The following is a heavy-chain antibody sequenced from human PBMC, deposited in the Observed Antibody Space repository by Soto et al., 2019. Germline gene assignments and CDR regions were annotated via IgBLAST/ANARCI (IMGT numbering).Heavy chain of an antibody. J-gene: IGHJ4*02. CDR3: ARDRGITGDDDNDRVYNY. V-gene: IGHV1-18*01. CDR1: GYTFTSYG. Sequence: QVQLVQSGAEVKKPGASVKVSCKASGYTFTSYGISWVRQAPGQGLEWMGWISAYNGNTNYAQKLQGRVTMTTDTSTSTAYRELRSLRSDDTAVYYCARDRGITGDDDNDRVYNYWGQGTLVTVSS. CDR2: ISAYNGNT. D-gene: IGHD1-20*01.